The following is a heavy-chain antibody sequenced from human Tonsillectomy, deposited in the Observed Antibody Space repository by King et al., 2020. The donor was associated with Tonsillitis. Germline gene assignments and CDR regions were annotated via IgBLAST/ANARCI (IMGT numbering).Heavy chain of an antibody. CDR3: AKGSIAEAGPSVLGFDF. Sequence: QLVQSGGGLVQPGRSLRLSCAASGFTFDDYAMHWVRQAPGKGLEWVSGISWNSGSIGYADSVKGRFTISRDNAKNSLYLQMSSLRTEDTALFYCAKGSIAEAGPSVLGFDFWGQGTLVTVPS. CDR1: GFTFDDYA. J-gene: IGHJ4*02. D-gene: IGHD6-13*01. CDR2: ISWNSGSI. V-gene: IGHV3-9*01.